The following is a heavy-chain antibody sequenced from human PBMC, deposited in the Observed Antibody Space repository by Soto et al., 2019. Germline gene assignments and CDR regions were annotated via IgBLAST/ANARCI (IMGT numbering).Heavy chain of an antibody. CDR3: ARFYGKAVEV. J-gene: IGHJ3*01. V-gene: IGHV4-39*02. D-gene: IGHD3-10*01. CDR2: IYYDGST. Sequence: QLQLQESGPGLVKPSETLSLTCSVSGGSITTSSYNWDWIRQPPGKGLEWIGTIYYDGSTSYNPSLRSQGTISVDTSKNHFALKVNSVTAADTAVYYCARFYGKAVEVWGRGTVVTVSS. CDR1: GGSITTSSYN.